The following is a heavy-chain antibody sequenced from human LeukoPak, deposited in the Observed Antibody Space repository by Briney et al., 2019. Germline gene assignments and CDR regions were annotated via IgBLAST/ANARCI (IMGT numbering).Heavy chain of an antibody. V-gene: IGHV3-11*01. CDR1: GFTFSDYY. CDR2: ISTGGTTV. D-gene: IGHD4-23*01. CDR3: ARSRIYGGDLDC. J-gene: IGHJ4*02. Sequence: GALKLSCAASGFTFSDYYMSWIRQAPGKGLEWLSYISTGGTTVYYADSVRGRFTISRDNAKNSLSLQMSSLRAEDTAVYYCARSRIYGGDLDCWGQGSLVTVSS.